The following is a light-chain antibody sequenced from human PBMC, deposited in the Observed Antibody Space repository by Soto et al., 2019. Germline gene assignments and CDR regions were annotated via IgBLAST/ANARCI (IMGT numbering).Light chain of an antibody. V-gene: IGKV3-15*01. CDR1: QSVTTN. J-gene: IGKJ1*01. Sequence: EVVMTQSPATLSVSLGENTTLSCRASQSVTTNLAWYQQKPGQAPRLLIHGASTRATGIPARFSGSGSGTEFTLTICSLQSEDFAVYYCHQYNTWPPWTFGQGTKVEIK. CDR2: GAS. CDR3: HQYNTWPPWT.